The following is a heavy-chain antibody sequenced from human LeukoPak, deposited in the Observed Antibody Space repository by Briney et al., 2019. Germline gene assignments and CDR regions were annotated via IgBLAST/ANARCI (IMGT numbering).Heavy chain of an antibody. CDR1: GVYMSGHY. D-gene: IGHD3-10*01. V-gene: IGHV4-59*11. Sequence: SETLSLTCSVSGVYMSGHYWSWIRQAPGRGLEWIGYIYNSGNTGSSGTTDYNPSLKSRVTMSMDTSKRQYSLKLNSVTAADTALYYCATRPSASTWSGVFGFWSRGTLVTVSS. CDR2: IYNSGNT. CDR3: ATRPSASTWSGVFGF. J-gene: IGHJ4*02.